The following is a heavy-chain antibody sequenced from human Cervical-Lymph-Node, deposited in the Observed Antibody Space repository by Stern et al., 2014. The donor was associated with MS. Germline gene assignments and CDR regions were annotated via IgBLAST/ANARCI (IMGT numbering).Heavy chain of an antibody. CDR2: INTNTGNP. CDR1: GYTFTNYA. CDR3: ARRTGSDYDLFDY. J-gene: IGHJ4*02. Sequence: VELVQSGSELKKPGASVQVSCKASGYTFTNYAMNWVREVPGQGLDWMGWINTNTGNPTYAQCCTGRFVFSWDTSVNTAYLHFSSLKAEDTAVYDCARRTGSDYDLFDYWGQGTLVTVSA. D-gene: IGHD5-12*01. V-gene: IGHV7-4-1*02.